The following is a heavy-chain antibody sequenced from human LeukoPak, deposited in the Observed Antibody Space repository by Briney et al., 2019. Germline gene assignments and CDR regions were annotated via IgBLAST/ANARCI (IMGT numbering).Heavy chain of an antibody. Sequence: GGSLRLSCAASGFTFSSYEMNWVRQAPGKGVEWVSYISSSGSTIYYADSVKGRFTISRDNAKNSLYLQMNSLRAEDTAVYYCARDSTYYYGSGSFYDYWGQGTLVTVSS. CDR2: ISSSGSTI. V-gene: IGHV3-48*03. CDR1: GFTFSSYE. CDR3: ARDSTYYYGSGSFYDY. D-gene: IGHD3-10*01. J-gene: IGHJ4*02.